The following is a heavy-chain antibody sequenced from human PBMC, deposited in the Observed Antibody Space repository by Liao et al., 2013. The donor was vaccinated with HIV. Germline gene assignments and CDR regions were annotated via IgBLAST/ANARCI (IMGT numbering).Heavy chain of an antibody. D-gene: IGHD3-16*01. CDR2: IYTGGST. CDR3: AREEDWGGY. V-gene: IGHV4-61*02. CDR1: GGSISSGSYY. J-gene: IGHJ4*02. Sequence: QVQLQESGPGLVKPSQTLSLTCTVSGGSISSGSYYWTWIRQPAGKGLEWLGRIYTGGSTNYNPSLKSRVTISLDTSKNQFFLKLNSVTASDTAVYFCAREEDWGGYWGQGTLVTVSS.